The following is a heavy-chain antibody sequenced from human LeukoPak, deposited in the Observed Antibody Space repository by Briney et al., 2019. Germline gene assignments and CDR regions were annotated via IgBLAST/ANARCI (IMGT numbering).Heavy chain of an antibody. D-gene: IGHD3-22*01. Sequence: SETLSLTCNVSGGSISSSSHYWGWVRQPPGKGPEWIGTIYYSGSTYYNPSLKSRVTISVDTSKNQFSLNVSSVTAADTAVYYCARRDYYETDMVVWGDGTTVTVSS. CDR1: GGSISSSSHY. CDR3: ARRDYYETDMVV. CDR2: IYYSGST. J-gene: IGHJ6*03. V-gene: IGHV4-39*01.